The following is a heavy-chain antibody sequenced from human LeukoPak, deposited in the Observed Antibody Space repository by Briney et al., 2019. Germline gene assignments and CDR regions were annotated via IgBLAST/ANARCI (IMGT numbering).Heavy chain of an antibody. Sequence: PSETLSLTCTVSGGSISSSSYYWGWIRQPPGKGLEWIGSIYYSGSTYYNPSLKSRVTISVDTSKNQFSLKLSSVTAADTAVYYCARSLVQYSSSGDWFDPWGQGTLVTVSS. CDR3: ARSLVQYSSSGDWFDP. J-gene: IGHJ5*02. CDR2: IYYSGST. D-gene: IGHD6-13*01. V-gene: IGHV4-39*01. CDR1: GGSISSSSYY.